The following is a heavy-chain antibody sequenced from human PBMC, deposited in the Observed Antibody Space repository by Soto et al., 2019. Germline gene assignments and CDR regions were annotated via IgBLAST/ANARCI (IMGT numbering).Heavy chain of an antibody. V-gene: IGHV3-30*18. CDR3: EKLVIGYFSRNTGDDY. Sequence: VPLLESGGGLIQPAGSLRRSCAASGFTFSYGIHWLRQAPGKVLDWVAYISYDSSKKFYGDSVKGRFTISRDNPKNTPFVQMNRLRAEHTAVYYCEKLVIGYFSRNTGDDYWGQGTLVAVS. J-gene: IGHJ4*02. D-gene: IGHD2-2*01. CDR1: GFTFSYG. CDR2: ISYDSSKK.